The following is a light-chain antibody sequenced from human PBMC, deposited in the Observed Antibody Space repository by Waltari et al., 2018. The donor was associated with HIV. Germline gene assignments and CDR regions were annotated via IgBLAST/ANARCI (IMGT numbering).Light chain of an antibody. J-gene: IGLJ2*01. CDR2: DN. CDR1: ELASQY. Sequence: SYELTQAPSVSVSPGQTARIACRGDELASQYQDNERALGITERISGSKSGTTGTLTITAVQAEDEADYYCQSAGGIGTSVVFGGGTKLTVL. V-gene: IGLV3-25*03. CDR3: QSAGGIGTSVV.